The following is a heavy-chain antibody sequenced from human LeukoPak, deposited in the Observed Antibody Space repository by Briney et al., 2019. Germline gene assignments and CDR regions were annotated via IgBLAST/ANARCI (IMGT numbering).Heavy chain of an antibody. CDR2: INLNGCMT. CDR3: AILGGVDAFDI. V-gene: IGHV3-20*04. J-gene: IGHJ3*02. Sequence: GGSLRLSCVASGFTFDDYGISWVGQAPGKELEGVSSINLNGCMTGYADSVKCGFTISRDNDKNCLYLHMNSLRAEETALYYCAILGGVDAFDIWGQGTMVTVSS. CDR1: GFTFDDYG. D-gene: IGHD3-16*01.